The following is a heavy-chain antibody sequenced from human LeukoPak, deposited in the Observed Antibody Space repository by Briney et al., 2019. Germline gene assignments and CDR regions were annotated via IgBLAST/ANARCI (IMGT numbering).Heavy chain of an antibody. V-gene: IGHV3-23*01. CDR2: ISGSGGFT. CDR3: AKALRTIGTTIFDY. CDR1: GFTFSTYA. Sequence: GGSLRLSCAASGFTFSTYAMNWVRQAPGKGLEWVSSISGSGGFTYYADSVKGRFTISRDNSKNMLYLQMNSLRAEDTAVYYCAKALRTIGTTIFDYWGQGTLVTVSS. D-gene: IGHD1-1*01. J-gene: IGHJ4*02.